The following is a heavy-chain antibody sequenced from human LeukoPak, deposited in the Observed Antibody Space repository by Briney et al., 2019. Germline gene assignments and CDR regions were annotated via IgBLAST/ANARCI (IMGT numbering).Heavy chain of an antibody. D-gene: IGHD3-22*01. CDR1: GFTFNDHA. J-gene: IGHJ3*02. CDR3: ARASYYYDTTGLGAVDI. Sequence: GGSLRLSCAASGFTFNDHAMYWVRQAPGKGQEWVSGINWNSDNIGYADSVKGRFTISRDDAKNSLFLQMNSLRTEDTALYYCARASYYYDTTGLGAVDIWGQGTMVTVSS. V-gene: IGHV3-9*01. CDR2: INWNSDNI.